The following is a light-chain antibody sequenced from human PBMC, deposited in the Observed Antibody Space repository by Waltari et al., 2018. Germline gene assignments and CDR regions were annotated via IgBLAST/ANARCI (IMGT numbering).Light chain of an antibody. CDR1: QGITNH. J-gene: IGKJ4*01. Sequence: IQMTQSPSSLSASLGDRATITCRASQGITNHLAWYQQRPGKPPRLLIYSASTLQSGVSSRFSGRGSGTDFTLTISRLQPEDVATYYCQKYDSVPLTFGGGTTVEIK. CDR2: SAS. V-gene: IGKV1-27*01. CDR3: QKYDSVPLT.